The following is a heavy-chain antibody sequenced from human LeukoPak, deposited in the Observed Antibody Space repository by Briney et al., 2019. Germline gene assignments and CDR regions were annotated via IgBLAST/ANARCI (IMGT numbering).Heavy chain of an antibody. CDR2: IYYSGST. CDR3: ARGNPPSNYDFWSGYYSTPEKVYYYYYMDV. CDR1: GGSSSSSSYY. J-gene: IGHJ6*03. D-gene: IGHD3-3*01. Sequence: SETLTLTCTVSGGSSSSSSYYWGWIRQPPGKGLEWIGSIYYSGSTYYNPSLKSRVTISVDTSKNQFSLKLSSVTAADTAVYYCARGNPPSNYDFWSGYYSTPEKVYYYYYMDVRGKGTTVTVSS. V-gene: IGHV4-39*07.